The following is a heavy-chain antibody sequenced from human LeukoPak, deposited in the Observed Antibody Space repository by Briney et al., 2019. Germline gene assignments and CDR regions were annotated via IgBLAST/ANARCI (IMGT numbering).Heavy chain of an antibody. CDR2: ITGSGDDA. J-gene: IGHJ4*02. D-gene: IGHD2-21*02. CDR3: ARDFCGGDCYYFDY. CDR1: GFTFSNYG. Sequence: GGSLRLSCAASGFTFSNYGMSWLRQAPGKGLEWVSAITGSGDDAYYADSVHGRFTMSRDNSKSTLYLQMNSLRVEDTALYYCARDFCGGDCYYFDYWGQGTLVTVSS. V-gene: IGHV3-23*01.